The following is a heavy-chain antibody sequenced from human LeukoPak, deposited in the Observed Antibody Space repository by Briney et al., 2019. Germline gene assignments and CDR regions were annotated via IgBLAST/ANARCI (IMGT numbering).Heavy chain of an antibody. Sequence: PGGSLRLSCAASGFTFSSDAMIWVRQAPGKGLNCVSTISGSGSATYYADSAKGGFTISRDNSKNTLYLQMNSLRAEDTAVYYCAKFRPDDITVAATGYFDSWGQGTLVTVSS. D-gene: IGHD6-19*01. CDR3: AKFRPDDITVAATGYFDS. J-gene: IGHJ4*02. V-gene: IGHV3-23*01. CDR1: GFTFSSDA. CDR2: ISGSGSAT.